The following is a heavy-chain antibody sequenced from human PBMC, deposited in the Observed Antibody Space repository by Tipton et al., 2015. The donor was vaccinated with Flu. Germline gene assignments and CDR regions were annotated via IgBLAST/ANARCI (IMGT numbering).Heavy chain of an antibody. CDR3: ARVPTGYLVDY. CDR2: IYYSGST. V-gene: IGHV4-39*07. CDR1: GGSISSSSYY. J-gene: IGHJ4*02. D-gene: IGHD1-14*01. Sequence: LRLSCTVSGGSISSSSYYWGWIRQPPGKGLEWIGSIYYSGSTYYNPSLKCRVTTSVDTSKNQFSLKLSSVTAADTAVYYCARVPTGYLVDYWGQGTLVTVSS.